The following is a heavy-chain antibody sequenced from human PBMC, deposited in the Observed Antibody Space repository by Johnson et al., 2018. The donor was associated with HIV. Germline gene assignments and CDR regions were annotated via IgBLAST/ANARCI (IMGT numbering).Heavy chain of an antibody. D-gene: IGHD3-16*02. V-gene: IGHV3-20*04. J-gene: IGHJ3*01. CDR1: GFTFSSYW. CDR3: VRGGLGYQNFHDRFDV. Sequence: VQLVESGGGLVQPGGSLRLSCAASGFTFSSYWMSWVRQAPGKGLEWISTINWNGGRTGYVDSLKGRFTISRDNAKNSLYLQMDSLRPEDTALYYCVRGGLGYQNFHDRFDVWGQGTVVTVSS. CDR2: INWNGGRT.